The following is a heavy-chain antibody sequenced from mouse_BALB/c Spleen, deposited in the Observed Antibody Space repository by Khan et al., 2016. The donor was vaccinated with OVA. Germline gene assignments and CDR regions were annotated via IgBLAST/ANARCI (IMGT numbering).Heavy chain of an antibody. CDR3: ARGNYYEYDFDY. V-gene: IGHV3-2*02. CDR2: ISYSGVT. D-gene: IGHD1-1*01. CDR1: GYSITSGYA. J-gene: IGHJ2*01. Sequence: EVQLQESGPGLVKPSQSLSLTCTVTGYSITSGYAWNWIRQFPGNKLEWMGYISYSGVTSYTPSLKSRISITRDKSKNQFFLQLTSVTPEDTATYYCARGNYYEYDFDYWGQGTTLTVSS.